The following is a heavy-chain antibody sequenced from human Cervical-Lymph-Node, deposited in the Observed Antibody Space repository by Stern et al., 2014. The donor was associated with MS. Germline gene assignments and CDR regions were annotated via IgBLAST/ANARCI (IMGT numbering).Heavy chain of an antibody. J-gene: IGHJ4*02. CDR1: GGTFNTNV. Sequence: VQLEESGAEVKKPGSSVKVSCKASGGTFNTNVISWVRQAPGQGLEWMGGIIPIFGTALYAQKFQGRVTISPNASTRAVYMAMSTVRSEDTAVYYCARAAYSTSSYNYWGQGTLVIVSS. V-gene: IGHV1-69*01. CDR2: IIPIFGTA. D-gene: IGHD6-6*01. CDR3: ARAAYSTSSYNY.